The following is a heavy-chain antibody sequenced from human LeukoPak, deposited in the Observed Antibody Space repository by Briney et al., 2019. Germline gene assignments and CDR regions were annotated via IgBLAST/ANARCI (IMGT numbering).Heavy chain of an antibody. D-gene: IGHD3-3*01. CDR1: GGSISSYY. CDR2: IYTSGST. Sequence: PSETLSLTCTVSGGSISSYYWSWIRQPAGKGLEWIGRIYTSGSTNYNPSLKSRVTMSVDTSKNQFSLKLSSVTAADTAVYYCARVVGYDFWSGYYIGYNWFDPWGQGTLVTVSS. J-gene: IGHJ5*02. V-gene: IGHV4-4*07. CDR3: ARVVGYDFWSGYYIGYNWFDP.